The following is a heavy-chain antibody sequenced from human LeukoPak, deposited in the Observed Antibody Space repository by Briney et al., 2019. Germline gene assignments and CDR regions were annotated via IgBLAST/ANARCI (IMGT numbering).Heavy chain of an antibody. D-gene: IGHD5-18*01. CDR2: INSDGSST. V-gene: IGHV3-74*01. J-gene: IGHJ4*02. CDR3: ARGYSYGYRIDY. Sequence: PGGSLRLSCAASGFTFSSYWMHWVRQAPGKGLVWVSRINSDGSSTTYADSVKGRFTISRDNAKNTLYLPMNSLRAEDTAVYYCARGYSYGYRIDYWGQGTLVTVSS. CDR1: GFTFSSYW.